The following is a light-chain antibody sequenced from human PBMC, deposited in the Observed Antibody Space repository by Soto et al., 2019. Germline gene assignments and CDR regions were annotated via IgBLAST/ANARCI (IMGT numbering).Light chain of an antibody. V-gene: IGKV3-15*01. Sequence: EIVMTQSPATLSVSPGERATLSCRASQSVNRNLAWYQQKFGQAPRLLIYAASTRATGIPARFSGSGSETEFTLTISSRQSEDFAIYYCQQYNNWWTFGQGTKVEI. CDR1: QSVNRN. J-gene: IGKJ1*01. CDR2: AAS. CDR3: QQYNNWWT.